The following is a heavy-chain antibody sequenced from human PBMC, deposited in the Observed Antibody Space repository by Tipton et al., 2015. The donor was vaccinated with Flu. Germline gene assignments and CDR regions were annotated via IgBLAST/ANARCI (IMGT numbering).Heavy chain of an antibody. V-gene: IGHV4-59*01. J-gene: IGHJ3*02. D-gene: IGHD3-10*01. CDR1: GASINNYY. CDR2: IYYSGNT. CDR3: SSYYIRAFDI. Sequence: TLSLTCTVSGASINNYYWSWIRQPPGKGLECIGYIYYSGNTNYNPSLKSRVNMSLDASKSHFSLKLSSVTAADTAMYYCSSYYIRAFDIWGQGTMVTVSS.